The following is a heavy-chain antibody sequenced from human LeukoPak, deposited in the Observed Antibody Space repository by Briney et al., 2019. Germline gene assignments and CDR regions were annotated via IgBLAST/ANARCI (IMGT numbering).Heavy chain of an antibody. Sequence: GESLKISCKGSGYSFTSYWIGWVRQMPGKGLEWMGIIYPGDSDTRYSPSFQGQVTISADKSISTAYLQWSSLKASDTAMYYCARSAGIAAAGTGWIQLWGAFDIWGQGTMVTVSS. CDR3: ARSAGIAAAGTGWIQLWGAFDI. CDR1: GYSFTSYW. CDR2: IYPGDSDT. D-gene: IGHD6-13*01. V-gene: IGHV5-51*01. J-gene: IGHJ3*02.